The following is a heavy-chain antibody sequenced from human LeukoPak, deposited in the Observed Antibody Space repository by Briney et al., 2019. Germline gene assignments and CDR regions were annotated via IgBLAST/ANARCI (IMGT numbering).Heavy chain of an antibody. CDR3: ARDGSGFDV. Sequence: SETLSLTCTVSGVFISGYYWSWIRQSPGRGLEWLGYIYDSGSTKYNPSLKSRVTISVDASKNQISLKLTSMTAADTAVYYCARDGSGFDVWGQGTMVTVSS. V-gene: IGHV4-59*01. CDR2: IYDSGST. J-gene: IGHJ3*01. CDR1: GVFISGYY. D-gene: IGHD2-2*03.